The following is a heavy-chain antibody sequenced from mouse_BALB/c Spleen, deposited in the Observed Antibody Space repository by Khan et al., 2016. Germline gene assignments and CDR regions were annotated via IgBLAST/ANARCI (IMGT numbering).Heavy chain of an antibody. D-gene: IGHD2-4*01. CDR3: ARSPYDYDVGFAY. J-gene: IGHJ3*01. Sequence: VQLKESGAELVKPGASVKLSCTASGSNIKDTYMHWVKQRHEQGLERIGRIDPANGNTKYDPKFQGTATFTADPSSNTAYMQLSRLTSEETAVYSYARSPYDYDVGFAYWGQGTLVTVSA. CDR2: IDPANGNT. V-gene: IGHV14-3*02. CDR1: GSNIKDTY.